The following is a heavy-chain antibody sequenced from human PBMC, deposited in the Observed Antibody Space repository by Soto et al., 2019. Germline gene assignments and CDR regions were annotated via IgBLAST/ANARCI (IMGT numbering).Heavy chain of an antibody. CDR1: GYSFTSYW. Sequence: LGESLKISCKGSGYSFTSYWIGWVRQMPGKGLEWMGIIYPGDSDTRYSPSFQGQVTISADKSISTAYLQWSSLKASDTAMYYCARRSYYYDSSGYYFWFDPWGQGTLVTVSS. J-gene: IGHJ5*02. D-gene: IGHD3-22*01. V-gene: IGHV5-51*01. CDR2: IYPGDSDT. CDR3: ARRSYYYDSSGYYFWFDP.